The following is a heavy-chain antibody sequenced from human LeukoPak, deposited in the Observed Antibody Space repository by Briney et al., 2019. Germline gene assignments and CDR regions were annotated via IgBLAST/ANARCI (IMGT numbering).Heavy chain of an antibody. V-gene: IGHV4-34*01. Sequence: SETLSLTCAVYGGSFSGYYWSWIRQPPGKGLEWIGEINHSGSTNYNPSLKSRVTISVDRSKNQFSLKLSSVTAADTAVYYCARESLIGDIAVAPLGRAFDIWGQGTMVTVSS. CDR3: ARESLIGDIAVAPLGRAFDI. D-gene: IGHD6-19*01. CDR1: GGSFSGYY. CDR2: INHSGST. J-gene: IGHJ3*02.